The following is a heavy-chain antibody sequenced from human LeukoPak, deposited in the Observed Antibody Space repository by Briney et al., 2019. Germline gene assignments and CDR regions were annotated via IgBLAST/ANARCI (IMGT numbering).Heavy chain of an antibody. D-gene: IGHD1-26*01. CDR2: ISYDGSNK. J-gene: IGHJ4*02. Sequence: PGGSLRLSCAASGFAFSSYSMHWVRQAPGKGLGWVAVISYDGSNKYYADSVKGRFTIFRDNSRNTLFLQMNSLRAEDTAVYYCASFSHPRVGPTTWVFVWGQGTLVTVSS. CDR3: ASFSHPRVGPTTWVFV. CDR1: GFAFSSYS. V-gene: IGHV3-30-3*01.